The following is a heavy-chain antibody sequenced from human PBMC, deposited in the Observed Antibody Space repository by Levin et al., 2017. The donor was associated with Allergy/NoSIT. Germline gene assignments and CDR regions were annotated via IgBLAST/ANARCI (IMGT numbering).Heavy chain of an antibody. J-gene: IGHJ4*02. V-gene: IGHV3-23*01. CDR3: AKWDKATGSDY. CDR1: GFTFSSYA. CDR2: ISSSGGST. D-gene: IGHD5-18*01. Sequence: GGSLRLSCAASGFTFSSYAMNWVRQAPGKGLDWVSAISSSGGSTYYADSVKGRFTISRDNSKNTVHLQMNSLRADDTAVYYCAKWDKATGSDYWGQGTLVTVSS.